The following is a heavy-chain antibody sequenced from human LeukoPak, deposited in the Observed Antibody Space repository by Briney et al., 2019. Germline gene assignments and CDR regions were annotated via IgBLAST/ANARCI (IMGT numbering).Heavy chain of an antibody. CDR1: GFSVRTTY. D-gene: IGHD1-26*01. CDR2: IKQDGSEK. CDR3: AKDGGSYPRGFDH. V-gene: IGHV3-7*03. Sequence: GGSLRLSCAASGFSVRTTYMSWVRQAPGKGLEWVANIKQDGSEKYYVDSVKGRFTISRDNAKNTLYLQMNSLRAEDTAVYYCAKDGGSYPRGFDHWGQGTLVTVSS. J-gene: IGHJ4*02.